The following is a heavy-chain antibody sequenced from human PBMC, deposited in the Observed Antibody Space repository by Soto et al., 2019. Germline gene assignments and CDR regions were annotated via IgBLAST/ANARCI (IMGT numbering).Heavy chain of an antibody. CDR3: VRGGILEANRPYYYYGLDV. J-gene: IGHJ6*02. CDR1: GYTFSTYG. D-gene: IGHD1-1*01. V-gene: IGHV1-18*01. Sequence: ASVKVSCKVFGYTFSTYGLSWVRQAPGQGLEWMGWVSPFNGNTYYAPGLQGRVTMTTDTSTNTAYMSLRSLRSDDTAIYYCVRGGILEANRPYYYYGLDVWGQGTPVTVS. CDR2: VSPFNGNT.